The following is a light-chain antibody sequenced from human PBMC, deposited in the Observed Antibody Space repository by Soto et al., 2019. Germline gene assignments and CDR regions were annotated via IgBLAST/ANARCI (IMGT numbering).Light chain of an antibody. CDR2: DVS. Sequence: QSALTQPASVSGSPGQSITISCTGTSSDVGGYNYVSWYQQHPGKAPKLMIYDVSNRPSGVSNRFSGSKSGNTASLTISGLQAEDEADYYCSSYTSSSPLFGGGTNSPS. J-gene: IGLJ2*01. CDR1: SSDVGGYNY. CDR3: SSYTSSSPL. V-gene: IGLV2-14*01.